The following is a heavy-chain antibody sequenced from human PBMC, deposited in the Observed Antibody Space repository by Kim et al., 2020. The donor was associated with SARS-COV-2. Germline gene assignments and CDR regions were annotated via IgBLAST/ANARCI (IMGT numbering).Heavy chain of an antibody. D-gene: IGHD3-22*01. CDR1: GGSISSGGYY. CDR2: IYYSGST. CDR3: ARDLGPHYYDSSGYYYDHWFDP. J-gene: IGHJ5*02. V-gene: IGHV4-31*03. Sequence: SETLSLTCTVSGGSISSGGYYWSWIRQHPGKGLEWIGYIYYSGSTYYNPSLKSRVTISVDTSKNQFSLKLSSVTAADTAVYYCARDLGPHYYDSSGYYYDHWFDPWGQGTLVTVSS.